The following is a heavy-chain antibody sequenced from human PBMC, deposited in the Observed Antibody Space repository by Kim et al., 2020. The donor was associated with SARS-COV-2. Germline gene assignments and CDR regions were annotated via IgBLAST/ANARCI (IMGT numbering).Heavy chain of an antibody. D-gene: IGHD3-3*01. CDR3: ARATYYDFWSGYDY. J-gene: IGHJ4*02. V-gene: IGHV4-59*01. Sequence: NPPLKGRVTNYVDTSKNQFSLKLSSVTAADTAVYYCARATYYDFWSGYDYWGQGTLVTVSS.